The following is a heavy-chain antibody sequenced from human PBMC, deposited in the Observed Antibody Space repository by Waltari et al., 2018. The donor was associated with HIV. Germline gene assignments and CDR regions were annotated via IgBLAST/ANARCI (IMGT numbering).Heavy chain of an antibody. Sequence: EVQLVESGGGLVQPGGSLRLSCAASGFTFSSYSMNWVRQAPGKGLEWGSYSRSSSSTIYYADSVKGRFTSSRDNAKNSLYLQMNSRRAEDTAVYYCARVGGAVAGTLDYWGQGTLVTVSS. CDR3: ARVGGAVAGTLDY. D-gene: IGHD6-19*01. V-gene: IGHV3-48*01. J-gene: IGHJ4*02. CDR2: SRSSSSTI. CDR1: GFTFSSYS.